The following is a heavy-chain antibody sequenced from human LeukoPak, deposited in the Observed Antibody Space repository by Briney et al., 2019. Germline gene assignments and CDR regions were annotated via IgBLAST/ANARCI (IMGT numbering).Heavy chain of an antibody. CDR3: VREGGSENYRPFDY. D-gene: IGHD3-16*01. J-gene: IGHJ4*02. CDR2: IHYSGST. V-gene: IGHV4-59*12. CDR1: GGSISPNY. Sequence: SETLSLTCAVSGGSISPNYWSWIRQPPGKGLEWIGYIHYSGSTNYNPSLQSRVTISVDTSKNQFSLKLSSVTAADTAVYYCVREGGSENYRPFDYWGQGTLVTVSS.